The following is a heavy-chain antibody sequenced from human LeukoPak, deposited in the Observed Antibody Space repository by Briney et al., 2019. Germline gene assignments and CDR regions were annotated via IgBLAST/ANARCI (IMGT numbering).Heavy chain of an antibody. V-gene: IGHV3-21*01. CDR2: ISSSSSYI. Sequence: GGPLRLSCAASGFTFSSYSMNWVRQAPGKGLEWVSSISSSSSYIYYADSVKGRFTISRDNAKNSLYLQMNSLRAEDTAVYYCARDLIQHTAMVYYYYYMDVWGKGTTVTVSS. CDR1: GFTFSSYS. D-gene: IGHD5-18*01. J-gene: IGHJ6*03. CDR3: ARDLIQHTAMVYYYYYMDV.